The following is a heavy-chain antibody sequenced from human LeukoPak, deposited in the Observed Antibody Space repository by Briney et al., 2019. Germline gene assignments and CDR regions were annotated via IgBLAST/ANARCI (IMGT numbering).Heavy chain of an antibody. Sequence: SETLSLTCTVSGGSISSGDYYWSWIRQPPGKGLEWIGYIYYSGSTYYNPSLKSRVTISVDTSKNQFSLKLSSVTAADTAVYYCARDENWRERHYGMDVWGQGTTVTVSS. D-gene: IGHD1-1*01. CDR3: ARDENWRERHYGMDV. V-gene: IGHV4-30-4*02. CDR1: GGSISSGDYY. CDR2: IYYSGST. J-gene: IGHJ6*02.